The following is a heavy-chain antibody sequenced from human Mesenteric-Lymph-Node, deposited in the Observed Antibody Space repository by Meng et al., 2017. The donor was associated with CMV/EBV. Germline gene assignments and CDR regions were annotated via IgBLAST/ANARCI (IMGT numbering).Heavy chain of an antibody. CDR3: ARINWAAQYPWFDP. D-gene: IGHD2-2*01. V-gene: IGHV3-53*01. Sequence: GESLKISCAASGFTVNNNYMTWVRQAPGKGLEWVSSVYSGGSTYYADSVKGRFTISRDNSKNTLFLQMNSLRAEDTAVYYCARINWAAQYPWFDPWGQGALVTVSS. CDR2: VYSGGST. J-gene: IGHJ5*02. CDR1: GFTVNNNY.